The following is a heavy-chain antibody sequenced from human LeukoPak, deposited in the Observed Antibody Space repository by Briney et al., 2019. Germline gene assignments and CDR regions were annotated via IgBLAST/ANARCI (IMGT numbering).Heavy chain of an antibody. D-gene: IGHD3-16*01. V-gene: IGHV3-74*01. CDR3: SRDTFGPRDY. CDR2: INSDGTTT. Sequence: GGSLRLSCVASGFTFATYWMHWVRQAAGKGLEWVSRINSDGTTTTYADSVKGRFTISRDNAKHTLYLQMNNLRAEDTAVYYCSRDTFGPRDYWGQGTLVTVSS. J-gene: IGHJ4*02. CDR1: GFTFATYW.